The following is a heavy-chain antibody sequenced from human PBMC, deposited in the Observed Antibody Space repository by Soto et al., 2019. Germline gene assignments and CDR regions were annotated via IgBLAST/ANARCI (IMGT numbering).Heavy chain of an antibody. V-gene: IGHV1-69*13. CDR1: GGTFSSYA. J-gene: IGHJ6*02. CDR2: IIPIFGTA. CDR3: ASLYGYSYGFGYYYYGMDV. D-gene: IGHD5-18*01. Sequence: SVKVSCKASGGTFSSYAISWVRQAPGQGLEWMGGIIPIFGTANYAQKFQGRVTITADESTSTAYMELSSLRSEDTAVYYCASLYGYSYGFGYYYYGMDVCGQGTTVTVPS.